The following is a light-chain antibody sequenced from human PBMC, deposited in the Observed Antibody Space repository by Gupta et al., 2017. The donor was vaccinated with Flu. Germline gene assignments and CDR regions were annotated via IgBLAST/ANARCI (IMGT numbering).Light chain of an antibody. CDR2: GAS. CDR3: QQERDSDPVYT. Sequence: EIVMRQSPATLSVSPGDRATLSCRASQTLNSHLAWYQQKPGQAPRLLIYGASTRATGVPDRCSGSGGATAVNLTIISRLSTDFDFNYCQQERDSDPVYTFGQGTKLDIK. CDR1: QTLNSH. J-gene: IGKJ2*01. V-gene: IGKV3-15*01.